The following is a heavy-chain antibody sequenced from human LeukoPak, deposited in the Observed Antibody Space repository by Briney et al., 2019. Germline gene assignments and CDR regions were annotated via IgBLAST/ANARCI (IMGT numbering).Heavy chain of an antibody. CDR3: ARAIGDFGRYGVDV. Sequence: PVGSLRLSCAASGFTFSSYEMKWVRQAPGKGLQWVSYISGSGSTIYYADSVNGRVSISRDRAKNSLSLQMSSLRVEDTAVYYCARAIGDFGRYGVDVWGQGTTITVFS. J-gene: IGHJ6*02. CDR1: GFTFSSYE. V-gene: IGHV3-48*03. CDR2: ISGSGSTI. D-gene: IGHD4-17*01.